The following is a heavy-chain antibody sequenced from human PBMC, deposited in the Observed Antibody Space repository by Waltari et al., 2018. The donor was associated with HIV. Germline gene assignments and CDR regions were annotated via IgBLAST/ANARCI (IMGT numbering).Heavy chain of an antibody. CDR2: INAGNDNT. J-gene: IGHJ4*02. CDR3: ARAQTQYYFDY. Sequence: QVQLVQSGAEVKKPGASVKVSCKASGYTFTSYAMHWVRQAPGQRLEWMGWINAGNDNTKYSQKFQGRVTITRDTSASTAYMELSSLSSEDTAVYYCARAQTQYYFDYWGQGTLVTVSS. CDR1: GYTFTSYA. V-gene: IGHV1-3*01.